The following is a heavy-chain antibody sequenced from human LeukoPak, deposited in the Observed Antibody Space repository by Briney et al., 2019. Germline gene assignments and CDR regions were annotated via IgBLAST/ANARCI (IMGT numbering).Heavy chain of an antibody. D-gene: IGHD3-9*01. Sequence: GGSLRLSCAASGFTFDDYAMHWVRQAPGKGLEWVSGISWNSGSIGYADSVKGRFTISRDNAKNSLYLQMNSLRAEDMALYYCAKGGRYFDWLFFEFNPWGQGTLVTVSS. J-gene: IGHJ5*02. CDR3: AKGGRYFDWLFFEFNP. CDR1: GFTFDDYA. V-gene: IGHV3-9*03. CDR2: ISWNSGSI.